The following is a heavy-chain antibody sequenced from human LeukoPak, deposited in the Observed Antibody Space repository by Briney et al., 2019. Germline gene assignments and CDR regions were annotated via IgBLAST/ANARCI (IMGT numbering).Heavy chain of an antibody. Sequence: PSETLTLTCTVSGGSISSYYWSWIRQPAGKGLEWIGRIHTSGSTNYNPSLKSRVTMSVDTSKNQFSLKLSSVTAADTAVYYCAGSLSSATPFDYWGQGTLVTVSS. CDR3: AGSLSSATPFDY. CDR2: IHTSGST. CDR1: GGSISSYY. V-gene: IGHV4-4*07. D-gene: IGHD6-25*01. J-gene: IGHJ4*02.